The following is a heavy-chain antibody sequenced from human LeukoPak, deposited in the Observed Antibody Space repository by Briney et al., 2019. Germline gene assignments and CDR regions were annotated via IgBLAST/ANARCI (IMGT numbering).Heavy chain of an antibody. J-gene: IGHJ5*02. CDR1: GGSITSGNW. CDR2: VYHSGAT. V-gene: IGHV4-4*02. Sequence: SETLSLTCAVSGGSITSGNWWTSVRQPPGKGLEWIGEVYHSGATNYNPSLNTRVTISVDKSKNEFSLALTSLNAADTAVYYCARGVPAAGAKWFDPWGQASLGNVSS. CDR3: ARGVPAAGAKWFDP. D-gene: IGHD6-13*01.